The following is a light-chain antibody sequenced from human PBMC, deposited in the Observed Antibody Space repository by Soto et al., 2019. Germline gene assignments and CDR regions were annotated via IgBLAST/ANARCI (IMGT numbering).Light chain of an antibody. CDR3: QHYNSYSEA. J-gene: IGKJ1*01. Sequence: DIQMTQSPSTLSASAGATVTVTCRASQSVSGWLAWYQQKPGEAPKLLIYDASALPRGVPARFSGSGSGTKFTLNISSLQPDDFATYYCQHYNSYSEAFGQGTKVDIK. V-gene: IGKV1-5*01. CDR2: DAS. CDR1: QSVSGW.